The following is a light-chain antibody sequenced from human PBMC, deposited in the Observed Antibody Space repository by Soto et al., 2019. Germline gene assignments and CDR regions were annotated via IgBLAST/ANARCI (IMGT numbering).Light chain of an antibody. CDR2: KVS. Sequence: DVVMTQSPLSLPVTLGQPASISCRSSQCLLYSDGNTYLNWFHQRPGQSPRRLIYKVSNRDSGVPDRFSGSGSGTDFTLTISRLEPEDFAVYYCQQYASSRTFGQGTKVDIK. J-gene: IGKJ1*01. CDR3: QQYASSRT. CDR1: QCLLYSDGNTY. V-gene: IGKV2-30*01.